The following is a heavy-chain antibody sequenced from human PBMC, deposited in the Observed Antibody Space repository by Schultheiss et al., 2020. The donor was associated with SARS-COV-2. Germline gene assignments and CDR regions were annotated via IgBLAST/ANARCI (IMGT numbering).Heavy chain of an antibody. Sequence: LSLTCAASGFTFDDYAMHWVRQAPGKGLEWVSGISWNSGSIGYADSVKGRFTISRDNAKNSLYLQMNSLRAEDTALYYCAKDHNYDILTGYSPAFDYWGQGTLVTVLL. V-gene: IGHV3-9*01. J-gene: IGHJ4*02. D-gene: IGHD3-9*01. CDR3: AKDHNYDILTGYSPAFDY. CDR1: GFTFDDYA. CDR2: ISWNSGSI.